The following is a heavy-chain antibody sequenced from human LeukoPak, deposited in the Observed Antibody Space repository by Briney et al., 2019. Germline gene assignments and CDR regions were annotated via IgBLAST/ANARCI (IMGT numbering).Heavy chain of an antibody. J-gene: IGHJ4*02. CDR1: GFTFSSYW. Sequence: GGSLRLSCAASGFTFSSYWMTWVRQASGKGLEWVANINQDGSEKFYVGSVKGRFTISRDNAKNSLYLQMDSLRAEDTAVYYCARARFFDYWGQGTLVTVSS. CDR2: INQDGSEK. V-gene: IGHV3-7*01. CDR3: ARARFFDY. D-gene: IGHD3-16*01.